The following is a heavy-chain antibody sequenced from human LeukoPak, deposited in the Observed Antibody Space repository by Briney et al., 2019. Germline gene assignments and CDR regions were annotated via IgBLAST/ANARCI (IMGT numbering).Heavy chain of an antibody. J-gene: IGHJ4*02. CDR3: ARFSGSYPNYYFDY. Sequence: SQTPSLTCAVTAGSLSSVGYSWSSIRQPPGKGLEWIGYIYHSGSTYYNPSLKGRVTISVDRSKNQFSLKLSSVTAADTAVYYCARFSGSYPNYYFDYWGQGTLVTVSS. D-gene: IGHD3-10*01. CDR2: IYHSGST. CDR1: AGSLSSVGYS. V-gene: IGHV4-30-2*01.